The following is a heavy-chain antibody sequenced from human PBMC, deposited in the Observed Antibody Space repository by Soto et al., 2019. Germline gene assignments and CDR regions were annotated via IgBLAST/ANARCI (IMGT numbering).Heavy chain of an antibody. CDR2: IIPIFGTT. V-gene: IGHV1-69*12. Sequence: QVQLVQSGAEVKKPGSSVKVSCKASGGTFSSYVISWVRQAPGQGLEWMGGIIPIFGTTNYAQKFQGRVTMTAEEXXSXAXTERSSLRYEDTAVYYCAASYGSGGYWGSYYYDLDVWGQGTTVTVSS. J-gene: IGHJ6*02. D-gene: IGHD3-10*01. CDR1: GGTFSSYV. CDR3: AASYGSGGYWGSYYYDLDV.